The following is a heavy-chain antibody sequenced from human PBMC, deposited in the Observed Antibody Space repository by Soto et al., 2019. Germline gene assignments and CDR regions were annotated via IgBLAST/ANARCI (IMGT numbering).Heavy chain of an antibody. J-gene: IGHJ1*01. CDR2: IHHGGSA. D-gene: IGHD6-13*01. CDR1: GGSFPGYY. CDR3: ARYSSTWSKYLQH. V-gene: IGHV4-34*01. Sequence: VQLQPWGAGLLKTAETLSLTCAVYGGSFPGYYWSWIRQTPGKRLEWVGDIHHGGSANYNPSLKSRVTFSLGLSKNQFSLKLNSVIAADTAVYYCARYSSTWSKYLQHWGRGSLVIVSS.